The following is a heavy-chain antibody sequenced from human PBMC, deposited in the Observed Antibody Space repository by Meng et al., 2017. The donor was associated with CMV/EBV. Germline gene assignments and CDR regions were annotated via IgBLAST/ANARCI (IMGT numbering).Heavy chain of an antibody. Sequence: GESLKISCAASGFTFSSYDMLWVRQATGKGLEWVSAIGTAGDTYYPGSVKGRFTISRENAKNSLYLQMNSLRAGDTAVYYCARNYGMDVWGQGTTVTVSS. CDR1: GFTFSSYD. V-gene: IGHV3-13*01. CDR2: IGTAGDT. CDR3: ARNYGMDV. J-gene: IGHJ6*02.